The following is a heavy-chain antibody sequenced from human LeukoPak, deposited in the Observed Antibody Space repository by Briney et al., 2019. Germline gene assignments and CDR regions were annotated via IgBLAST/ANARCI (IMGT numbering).Heavy chain of an antibody. CDR2: IKQDGSEK. CDR1: GFTFSSYW. D-gene: IGHD6-6*01. CDR3: ARDRRTLDSSSEYHFDY. J-gene: IGHJ4*02. Sequence: GGSLRLSCAASGFTFSSYWMSWVRQAPGKGLEWVANIKQDGSEKYYVDSVKGRFTISRDNAKNSLYLQMNSLRAEDTAVYYCARDRRTLDSSSEYHFDYWGQGTLVTVSS. V-gene: IGHV3-7*01.